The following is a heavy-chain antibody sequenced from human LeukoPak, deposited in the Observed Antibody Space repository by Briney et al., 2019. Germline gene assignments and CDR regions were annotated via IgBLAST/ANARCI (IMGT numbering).Heavy chain of an antibody. CDR2: IYYSDST. J-gene: IGHJ4*02. CDR1: GGSFSGYY. CDR3: ARGPYYFDS. V-gene: IGHV4-34*01. Sequence: SETLSLTCAVYGGSFSGYYWSWIRQPPGKGLDWIASIYYSDSTYYNSSLKSRVTISMDTSKNQLSLRLSSVTAADTAVYYCARGPYYFDSWGQGTLVSVSS.